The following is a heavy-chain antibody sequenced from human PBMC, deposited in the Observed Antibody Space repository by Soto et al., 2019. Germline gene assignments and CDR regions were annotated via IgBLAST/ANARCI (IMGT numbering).Heavy chain of an antibody. Sequence: ASVKVSCKASGYTFIDYGVTWVRQAPGQGLEWVGWVNPEDGRTNYAQELQGRLTMTADTFTATAYMDLESLRSDDTAVYYCARGGASCNFYDSWGQGTLVTVSS. CDR2: VNPEDGRT. CDR3: ARGGASCNFYDS. CDR1: GYTFIDYG. V-gene: IGHV1-18*01. J-gene: IGHJ4*02.